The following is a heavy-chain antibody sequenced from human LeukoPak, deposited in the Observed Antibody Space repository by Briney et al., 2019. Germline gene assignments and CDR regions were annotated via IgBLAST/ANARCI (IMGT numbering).Heavy chain of an antibody. Sequence: GESLKISCKGSGSSFTSYWIGWVRQLPGKGLEWMGIIYPGDSDTRYSPSFQGQVTISADKSISTAYLQWSSLKASDTAMYYCARIRFTATVAFDPWGQGTLVTVSS. D-gene: IGHD3-3*01. J-gene: IGHJ5*02. CDR2: IYPGDSDT. CDR3: ARIRFTATVAFDP. CDR1: GSSFTSYW. V-gene: IGHV5-51*01.